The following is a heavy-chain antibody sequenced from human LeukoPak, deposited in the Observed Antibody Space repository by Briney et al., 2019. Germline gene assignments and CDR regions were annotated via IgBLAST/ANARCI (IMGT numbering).Heavy chain of an antibody. CDR1: GFTFSSYW. Sequence: GGSLRLSCAVSGFTFSSYWMSWVRQAPGKGLEWVANIKQDGSEKYYVDSVKGRFTISRDNAKNSLYLQMNSLRAEDTAVYYCARGIYDFWSGYYQPYFDYWGQGTLVTVSS. D-gene: IGHD3-3*01. J-gene: IGHJ4*02. V-gene: IGHV3-7*01. CDR2: IKQDGSEK. CDR3: ARGIYDFWSGYYQPYFDY.